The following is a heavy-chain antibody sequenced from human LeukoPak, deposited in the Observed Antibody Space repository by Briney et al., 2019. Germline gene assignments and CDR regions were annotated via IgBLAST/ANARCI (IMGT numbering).Heavy chain of an antibody. CDR1: GGSISSYY. J-gene: IGHJ6*03. D-gene: IGHD3-10*01. Sequence: KTSETLSLTRTVSGGSISSYYWSWIRQPPGKGLEWIGYIYYSGSTNYNPSLKSRVTISVDTSKNQFSLKLSSVTAADTAVYYCAREDITMVRGAPSYYYYYMDVWGKGTTVTVSS. CDR3: AREDITMVRGAPSYYYYYMDV. V-gene: IGHV4-59*01. CDR2: IYYSGST.